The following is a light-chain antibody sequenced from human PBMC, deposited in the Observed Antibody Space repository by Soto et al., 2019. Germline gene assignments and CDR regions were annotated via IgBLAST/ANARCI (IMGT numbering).Light chain of an antibody. V-gene: IGLV3-21*02. CDR3: QVWDSSSDPVV. Sequence: SSELTQPPSVSVAPGQTARITCGGNNIGSKSVHWYQQNPDQAAVLVVYDDSDRPSGIPERFSGSNSWNTATLTISRVEAGDEADYYCQVWDSSSDPVVFGVGTKLTVL. J-gene: IGLJ2*01. CDR1: NIGSKS. CDR2: DDS.